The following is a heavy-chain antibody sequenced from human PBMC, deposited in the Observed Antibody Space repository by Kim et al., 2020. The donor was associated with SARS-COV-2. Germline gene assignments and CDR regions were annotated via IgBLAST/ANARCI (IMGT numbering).Heavy chain of an antibody. V-gene: IGHV1-69*04. CDR3: ARDGGFVGHYGMDV. J-gene: IGHJ6*02. D-gene: IGHD3-16*01. Sequence: SVKVSCKASGGTFSSYAISWVRQAPGQGLEWMGRIIPILGIANYAQKFQGRVTITADKSTSTAYMELSSLRSEDTAVYYCARDGGFVGHYGMDVWGQGTTVTVSS. CDR1: GGTFSSYA. CDR2: IIPILGIA.